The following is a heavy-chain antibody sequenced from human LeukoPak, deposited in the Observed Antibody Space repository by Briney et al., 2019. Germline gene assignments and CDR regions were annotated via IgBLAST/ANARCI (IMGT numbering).Heavy chain of an antibody. Sequence: RXSCXXXGFTXXXYYMSWIRQAPGKGLEWVSYISSSGSPLYYADSVKGRFTISRDNAKSSLYLQMNSLRAEDTAVYYCARERQWLVDYWGQGTLVTVSS. D-gene: IGHD6-19*01. V-gene: IGHV3-11*01. J-gene: IGHJ4*02. CDR3: ARERQWLVDY. CDR1: GFTXXXYY. CDR2: ISSSGSPL.